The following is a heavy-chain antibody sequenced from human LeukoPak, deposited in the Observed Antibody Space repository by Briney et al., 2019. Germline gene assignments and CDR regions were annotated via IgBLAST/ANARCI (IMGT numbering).Heavy chain of an antibody. Sequence: SETLSLTCTVSGGSISSYYWSWIRQPPGKGLEWIGYIYYSGSTNYNPSLKSRVTISVDTSKNQFSLKLSSVTAADTAVYYCARGRIAVAGTDYFDYWGQGTLVTVCS. CDR1: GGSISSYY. V-gene: IGHV4-59*01. J-gene: IGHJ4*02. CDR3: ARGRIAVAGTDYFDY. CDR2: IYYSGST. D-gene: IGHD6-19*01.